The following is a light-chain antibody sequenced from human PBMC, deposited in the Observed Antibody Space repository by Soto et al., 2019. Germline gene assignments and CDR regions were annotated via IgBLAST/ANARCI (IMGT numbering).Light chain of an antibody. CDR3: QTWGTGIWV. CDR1: SGHNSYA. CDR2: LNSDGSH. Sequence: QTVVTQSPSASASLGASVKLTCTLSSGHNSYAIAWHQQQPEKGPRYLMKLNSDGSHSKGDGIPDRFSGSSSGAERHLTISSLQSEDEADYYCQTWGTGIWVFGGGTKLTVL. V-gene: IGLV4-69*02. J-gene: IGLJ3*02.